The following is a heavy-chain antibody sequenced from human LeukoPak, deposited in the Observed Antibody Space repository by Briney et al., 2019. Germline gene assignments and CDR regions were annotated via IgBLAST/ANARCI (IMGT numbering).Heavy chain of an antibody. V-gene: IGHV4-34*01. D-gene: IGHD3-22*01. J-gene: IGHJ4*02. CDR3: ARGPPRDFGSSGFYFNY. CDR1: GRSFSGYS. CDR2: INHSGST. Sequence: PSETLSLTYAVYGRSFSGYSWSWFRQPPSKGLEWIGEINHSGSTNYNPSLESRVTISEDTSKNQFSLKLSSVTAADTAVYYCARGPPRDFGSSGFYFNYWGQGTLVTVSS.